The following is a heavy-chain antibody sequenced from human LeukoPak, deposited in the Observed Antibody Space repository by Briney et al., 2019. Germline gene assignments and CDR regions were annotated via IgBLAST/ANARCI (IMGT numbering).Heavy chain of an antibody. CDR1: GFTFSSYS. V-gene: IGHV3-48*04. CDR2: ISSSGSTN. CDR3: ARRGGSYGLFDY. Sequence: GGSLRLSCAASGFTFSSYSMTWVRRAPGKGLEWVSYISSSGSTNYYADSVKGRFTISRDNTKNSLYLQMNSQRAEDTAVYYCARRGGSYGLFDYWGQGTLVTVSS. J-gene: IGHJ4*02. D-gene: IGHD1-26*01.